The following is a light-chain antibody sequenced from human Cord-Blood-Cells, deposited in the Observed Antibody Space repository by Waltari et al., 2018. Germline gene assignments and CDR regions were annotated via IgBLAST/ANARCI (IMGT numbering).Light chain of an antibody. V-gene: IGLV2-14*01. CDR3: SSYTSSSNV. CDR2: EVS. CDR1: SSDVGGYNY. J-gene: IGLJ1*01. Sequence: QSALTQPASVSGSPGQSITISCTGTSSDVGGYNYVSWYQQHPGKAPKLMIYEVSNRPSGVSNRFSGSKSGNTASLTISGLQVEDEADYYCSSYTSSSNVFGTGTKVTVL.